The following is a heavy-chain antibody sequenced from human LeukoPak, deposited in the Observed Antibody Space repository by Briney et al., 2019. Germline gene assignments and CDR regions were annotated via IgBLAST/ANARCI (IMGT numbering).Heavy chain of an antibody. V-gene: IGHV1-18*01. Sequence: VASVKVSCKASGYTFTSYGISWVRQAPGQGLEWMGWISAYNGNTNYAQKLQGRVTMTTDTSTSTAYMERRSLRSDDTAVYYFARVVNVLRYFDWLLTPFGYWGQGTLVTVSS. J-gene: IGHJ4*02. D-gene: IGHD3-9*01. CDR1: GYTFTSYG. CDR3: ARVVNVLRYFDWLLTPFGY. CDR2: ISAYNGNT.